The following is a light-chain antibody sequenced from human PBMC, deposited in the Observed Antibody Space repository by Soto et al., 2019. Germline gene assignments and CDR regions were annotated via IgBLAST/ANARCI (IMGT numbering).Light chain of an antibody. V-gene: IGLV2-8*01. CDR2: EVT. CDR3: SSYAGGIKWV. CDR1: FNDVGGYNF. Sequence: QSVLTQPPSASGSPGQSVTISCTGTFNDVGGYNFVSWYQQHPGKAPKFMIYEVTKRPSGVPDRFSGSKSGNTASLTVSGLQAEDEADYYCSSYAGGIKWVFGGGTQLTVL. J-gene: IGLJ3*02.